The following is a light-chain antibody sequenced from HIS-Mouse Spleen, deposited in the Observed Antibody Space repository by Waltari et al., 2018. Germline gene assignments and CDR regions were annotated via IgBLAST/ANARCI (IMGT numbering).Light chain of an antibody. CDR3: AAWDDSLSGYV. J-gene: IGLJ1*01. V-gene: IGLV1-47*01. CDR2: RNN. Sequence: QSVLTQPPPASGTLGQRVPTSCSGSSSNIGSNYVYWYQQLPGPAPKLLIYRNNQRPSGVPDRFSGSKSGTSASLAISGLRSEDEADYYCAAWDDSLSGYVFGTGTKVTVL. CDR1: SSNIGSNY.